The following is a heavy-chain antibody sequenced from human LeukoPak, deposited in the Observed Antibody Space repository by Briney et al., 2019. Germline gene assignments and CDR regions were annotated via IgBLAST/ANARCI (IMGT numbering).Heavy chain of an antibody. D-gene: IGHD6-13*01. Sequence: PGGSLRLSCAASGFTFSSYATHWVRQAPGKGLEYVSAISSNGGSTYYANSVKGRFTISRDNSKNTLYLQMGSLRAEDMAVYYCARSRYSSSYSFDPWGQGTLVTVSS. CDR1: GFTFSSYA. CDR3: ARSRYSSSYSFDP. CDR2: ISSNGGST. J-gene: IGHJ5*02. V-gene: IGHV3-64*01.